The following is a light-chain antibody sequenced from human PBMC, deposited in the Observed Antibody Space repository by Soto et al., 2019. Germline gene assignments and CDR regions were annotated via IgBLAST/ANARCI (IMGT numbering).Light chain of an antibody. CDR1: QSISEW. V-gene: IGKV1-5*01. J-gene: IGKJ1*01. Sequence: DMEMTQSTSTLSATAGDRVTITCRASQSISEWLAWYQQKPGKAPKLLIYDASNLETGVPSRFSGSGSGTEFTLTISNLQPDDFATYYCQQYENYWTFGQGTKVDIK. CDR3: QQYENYWT. CDR2: DAS.